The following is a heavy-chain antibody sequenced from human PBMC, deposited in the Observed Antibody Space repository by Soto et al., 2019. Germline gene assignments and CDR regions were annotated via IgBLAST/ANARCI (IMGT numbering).Heavy chain of an antibody. J-gene: IGHJ3*02. V-gene: IGHV4-39*01. Sequence: ETLSLTCTVSGGSISSSSYYWGWIRQPPGKGLEWIGSIYYSGSTYYNPSLKSRVTISVDTSKNQFSLKLSSVTAADTAVYYCARPAAAEWPAFDIWGQGTMVTVSS. CDR1: GGSISSSSYY. CDR2: IYYSGST. D-gene: IGHD6-13*01. CDR3: ARPAAAEWPAFDI.